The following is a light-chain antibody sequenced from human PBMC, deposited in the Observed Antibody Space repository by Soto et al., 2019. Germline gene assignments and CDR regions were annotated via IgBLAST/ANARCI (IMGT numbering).Light chain of an antibody. V-gene: IGLV2-23*03. J-gene: IGLJ1*01. CDR2: EGT. Sequence: QSVLTQHASVSGSPGQSITISCTGTNSDVGSYNLVSWYQQHPGEAPKLMIYEGTKRPSGISSRFSGSKSGNTASLTISGLQADDEADYYCCSYAGNRNVFGTGTKLTVL. CDR1: NSDVGSYNL. CDR3: CSYAGNRNV.